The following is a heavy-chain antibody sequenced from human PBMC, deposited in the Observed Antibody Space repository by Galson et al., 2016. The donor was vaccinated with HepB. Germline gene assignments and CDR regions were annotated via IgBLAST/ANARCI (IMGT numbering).Heavy chain of an antibody. J-gene: IGHJ4*02. Sequence: SLRLSCAASGFTFTTSAMSWVRQAPGKGLEWVSAISGSGGTTYYADSVKGRFSISRDNSKNTLYLQMSSLTAEDTAVYYCAKWSDAAATYWGQGALVTVSS. D-gene: IGHD6-13*01. V-gene: IGHV3-23*01. CDR1: GFTFTTSA. CDR2: ISGSGGTT. CDR3: AKWSDAAATY.